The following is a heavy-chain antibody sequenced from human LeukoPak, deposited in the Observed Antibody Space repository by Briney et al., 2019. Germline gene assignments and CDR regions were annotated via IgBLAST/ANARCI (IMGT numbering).Heavy chain of an antibody. V-gene: IGHV3-23*01. CDR1: GFTFRNYV. Sequence: GGSLRLSCAASGFTFRNYVMSWVRQTAGKGREWVAPITCDGCRTYHAYSVKGPFTISQDNSKNLLYLQMNSLRADDTAAYYCVKEASSGNFVTIDCWGQGTLLTVSS. CDR3: VKEASSGNFVTIDC. J-gene: IGHJ4*02. D-gene: IGHD1-26*01. CDR2: ITCDGCRT.